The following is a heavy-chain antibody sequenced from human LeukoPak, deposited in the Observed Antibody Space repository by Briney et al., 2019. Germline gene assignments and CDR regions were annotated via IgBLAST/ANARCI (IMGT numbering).Heavy chain of an antibody. CDR1: GFTFSSYA. CDR2: ISGSGGST. Sequence: GGSLRLSCAASGFTFSSYAMSWVRQAPGKGLEWVSAISGSGGSTYYADSVKGRFTISRDNSKNTLYLQMNSLRAEDTAVYYCAKDPVEVGASRGYYYGMDVWGQGTTVTVSS. V-gene: IGHV3-23*01. CDR3: AKDPVEVGASRGYYYGMDV. D-gene: IGHD2-15*01. J-gene: IGHJ6*02.